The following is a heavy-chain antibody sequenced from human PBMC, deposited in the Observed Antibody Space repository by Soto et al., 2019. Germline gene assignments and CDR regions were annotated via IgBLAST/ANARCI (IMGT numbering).Heavy chain of an antibody. CDR3: AKSRWLVPYYFDY. D-gene: IGHD6-19*01. Sequence: GGSLRLSCAASGFTFSSYAMSWVRQAPGKGLEWVSAISGSGGSTYYADSVKGRFTISRDNSKNTLYLQMNSLRAKDTAVYYCAKSRWLVPYYFDYWGQGTLVTVSS. CDR1: GFTFSSYA. J-gene: IGHJ4*02. CDR2: ISGSGGST. V-gene: IGHV3-23*01.